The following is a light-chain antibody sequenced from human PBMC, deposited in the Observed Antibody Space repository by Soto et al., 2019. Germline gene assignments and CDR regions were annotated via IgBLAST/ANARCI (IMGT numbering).Light chain of an antibody. CDR3: SSYAGSNNRYV. CDR2: EVT. V-gene: IGLV2-8*01. Sequence: QSALTQPPSAPGSPGQSVTISCTGTSSDVGGYNFVSWYQQHPGKAPKLMIYEVTKRPSGVPDRFSGSKSGNTASLTVSGLQAEDEADYYCSSYAGSNNRYVFGTGTKVTVL. J-gene: IGLJ1*01. CDR1: SSDVGGYNF.